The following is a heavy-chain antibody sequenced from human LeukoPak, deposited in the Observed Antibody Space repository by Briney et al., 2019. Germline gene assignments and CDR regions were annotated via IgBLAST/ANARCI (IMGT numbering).Heavy chain of an antibody. V-gene: IGHV3-15*01. Sequence: GGSLRLSCAASGFTVSSNNMNWVRQAPGKGLEWVGRIKTKSGGGTTDYAAPVKGRLTISRDDSKNTLYLQMNSLKAEDTAVYYCTTNHAFDIWGQGTMVTVSS. CDR3: TTNHAFDI. CDR2: IKTKSGGGTT. J-gene: IGHJ3*02. CDR1: GFTVSSNN.